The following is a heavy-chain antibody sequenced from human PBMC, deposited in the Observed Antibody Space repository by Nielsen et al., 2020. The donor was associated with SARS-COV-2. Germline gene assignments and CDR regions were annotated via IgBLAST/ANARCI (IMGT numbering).Heavy chain of an antibody. Sequence: GGSLRLSCAASGFTFSAYAMIWVRQAAGKGLEWVSAVSGDVAHTTYYADPVKGRFTISRDNSKNTLYLQMNSLRAEDTAVYYCAKMSGDSDSRGFYYYYYMDVWGKGTTVTVSS. V-gene: IGHV3-23*01. CDR3: AKMSGDSDSRGFYYYYYMDV. D-gene: IGHD7-27*01. CDR2: VSGDVAHTT. J-gene: IGHJ6*03. CDR1: GFTFSAYA.